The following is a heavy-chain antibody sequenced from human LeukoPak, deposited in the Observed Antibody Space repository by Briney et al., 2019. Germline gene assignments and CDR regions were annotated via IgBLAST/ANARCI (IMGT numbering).Heavy chain of an antibody. J-gene: IGHJ4*02. V-gene: IGHV1-69*13. D-gene: IGHD2-2*01. CDR2: IIPIFGTA. Sequence: SVKVSCKASGGTFSSYAISWVRQAPGQGLEWMGGIIPIFGTANYAQKFQGRVTITADESTSTAYMELSSLRSEDTAVYYCARDGALCQLPVDYWGQGTLVTVSS. CDR1: GGTFSSYA. CDR3: ARDGALCQLPVDY.